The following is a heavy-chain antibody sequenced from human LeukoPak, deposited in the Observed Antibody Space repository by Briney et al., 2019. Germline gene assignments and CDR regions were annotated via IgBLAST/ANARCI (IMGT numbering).Heavy chain of an antibody. CDR2: ISSSGSTI. D-gene: IGHD3-10*02. Sequence: PGGSLRLSCAASGFTFSSYWMSWVRQAPGKGLEWVSYISSSGSTIYYADSVKGRFSISRDNAKNSLYLQMNSLRAEDTAVYYCAELGITMIGGVWGKGTTVTISS. V-gene: IGHV3-48*04. J-gene: IGHJ6*04. CDR1: GFTFSSYW. CDR3: AELGITMIGGV.